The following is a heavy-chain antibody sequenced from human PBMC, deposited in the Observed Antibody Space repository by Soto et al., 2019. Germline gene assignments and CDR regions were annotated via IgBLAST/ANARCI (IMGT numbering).Heavy chain of an antibody. CDR2: IIPIFGTA. V-gene: IGHV1-69*01. Sequence: QVQLVQSGAEVKKPGSSVKVSCKASGGTFSSYSINWVRQAPGQGLEWMGEIIPIFGTANYAQKFQGRVTITADESTRTAYMELRSLRSEDTAVYYWARDGGRHPGGIDYWGQGTLVTVSS. D-gene: IGHD1-26*01. CDR1: GGTFSSYS. CDR3: ARDGGRHPGGIDY. J-gene: IGHJ4*02.